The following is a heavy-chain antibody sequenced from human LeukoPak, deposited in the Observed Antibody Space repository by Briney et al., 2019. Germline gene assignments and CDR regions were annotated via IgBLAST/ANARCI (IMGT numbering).Heavy chain of an antibody. D-gene: IGHD2-15*01. Sequence: ASVKVSCKASGGTFSSYAISWVRQAPGQGLEWMGRIIPILGIANYAQKFQGRVTITADKSTSTAYMELSSLRPEDTAVYYCARAGYCSGGSCYLSGMDVWGQGTTVTVSS. V-gene: IGHV1-69*04. CDR1: GGTFSSYA. CDR2: IIPILGIA. J-gene: IGHJ6*02. CDR3: ARAGYCSGGSCYLSGMDV.